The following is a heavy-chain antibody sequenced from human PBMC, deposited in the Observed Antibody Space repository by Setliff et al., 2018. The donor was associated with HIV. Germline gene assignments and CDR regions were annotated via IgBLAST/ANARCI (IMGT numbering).Heavy chain of an antibody. CDR2: IRYDGSNT. Sequence: GGSLRLSCVASGFTFSNYGMHWVRQAPGKGLEWVAFIRYDGSNTYYVDSVKGRFTISRENSKNTLYLQMNSLRAEDTAMYYCAKTQTVITVYGPFDSWGQGTLVTVSS. V-gene: IGHV3-30*02. CDR3: AKTQTVITVYGPFDS. CDR1: GFTFSNYG. D-gene: IGHD4-4*01. J-gene: IGHJ4*02.